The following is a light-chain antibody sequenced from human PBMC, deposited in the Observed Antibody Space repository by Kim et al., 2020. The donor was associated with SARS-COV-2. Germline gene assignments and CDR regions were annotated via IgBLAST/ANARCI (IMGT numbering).Light chain of an antibody. CDR1: QSLSGW. J-gene: IGKJ1*01. V-gene: IGKV1-5*03. Sequence: DIQMTQSPSTLSASVGGRVIITCRASQSLSGWLAWYQQKPGKALKLVIYKTSRLEIGVPSRFSGSGSETEFTLTISSLQPDDFATYYCQQYNHYSTFGQGTKVDIK. CDR2: KTS. CDR3: QQYNHYST.